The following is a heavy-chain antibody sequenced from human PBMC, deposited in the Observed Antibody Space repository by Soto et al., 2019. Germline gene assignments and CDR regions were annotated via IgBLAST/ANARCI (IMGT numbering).Heavy chain of an antibody. CDR1: GFTFSSYG. Sequence: PGGSVRLSCAASGFTFSSYGMHWVRQAPGKGLEWVAVISYDGSNKYYADSVKGRFTISRDNSKNTLYLQMNSLRAEDTAVYYCARDFGYSYGPGEMDYYYYGMDVWGQGTTVTVSS. V-gene: IGHV3-30*19. CDR2: ISYDGSNK. J-gene: IGHJ6*02. CDR3: ARDFGYSYGPGEMDYYYYGMDV. D-gene: IGHD5-18*01.